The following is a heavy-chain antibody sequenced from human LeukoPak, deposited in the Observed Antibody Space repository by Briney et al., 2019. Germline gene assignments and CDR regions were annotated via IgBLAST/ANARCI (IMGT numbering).Heavy chain of an antibody. V-gene: IGHV4-34*01. J-gene: IGHJ6*04. Sequence: SETLSLACAVYGGSFSGNYWSWIRQPPGKGLEWIGEINHSGSTNYNPSLKSRVTISVDTSKNQFSLKLSSVTAADTAVYYCASGPITDYDILTGYYTYYYYYGMDVWGKGTTVTVSS. D-gene: IGHD3-9*01. CDR2: INHSGST. CDR1: GGSFSGNY. CDR3: ASGPITDYDILTGYYTYYYYYGMDV.